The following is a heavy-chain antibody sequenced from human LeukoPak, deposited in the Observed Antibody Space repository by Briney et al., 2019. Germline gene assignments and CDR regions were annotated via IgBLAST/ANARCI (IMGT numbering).Heavy chain of an antibody. D-gene: IGHD3-16*01. CDR2: ISTSSSYI. V-gene: IGHV3-21*04. CDR1: GFTFNRYN. J-gene: IGHJ4*02. Sequence: PGGSLRLSCAASGFTFNRYNMNWVRRAPGKGLEWVSSISTSSSYIYYADSVRGRFTISRDNSKNTLYLQMNSLRAEDMAVYYCAKDGGQGADYWGRGTLVSVSS. CDR3: AKDGGQGADY.